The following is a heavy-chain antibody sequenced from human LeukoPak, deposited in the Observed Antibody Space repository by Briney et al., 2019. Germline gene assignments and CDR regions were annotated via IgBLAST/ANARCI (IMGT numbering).Heavy chain of an antibody. J-gene: IGHJ4*02. CDR2: IGSSSSYI. D-gene: IGHD5-24*01. V-gene: IGHV3-21*01. Sequence: PGGSLRLSCAASGFTFSSYSMNWVRQAPGKGLEWVSSIGSSSSYIYYADSVKGRFTISRDNAKNSLYLQMNSLRAEDTAVYYCAILRDGYNSRIDYWGQGTLVTVSS. CDR1: GFTFSSYS. CDR3: AILRDGYNSRIDY.